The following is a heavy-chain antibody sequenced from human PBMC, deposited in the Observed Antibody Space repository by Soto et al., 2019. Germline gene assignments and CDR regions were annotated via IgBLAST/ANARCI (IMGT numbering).Heavy chain of an antibody. CDR3: ARGRLGYCSGGSCYSVRWFAP. J-gene: IGHJ5*02. CDR2: INHSGST. V-gene: IGHV4-34*01. Sequence: SETLSLTCAVYGGSFSGYYWSWIRQPPGKGLEWIGEINHSGSTNYNPSLKSRVTISVDTSKNQFSLKLSSVTAADTAVYYCARGRLGYCSGGSCYSVRWFAPWRQGTLVIVSS. CDR1: GGSFSGYY. D-gene: IGHD2-15*01.